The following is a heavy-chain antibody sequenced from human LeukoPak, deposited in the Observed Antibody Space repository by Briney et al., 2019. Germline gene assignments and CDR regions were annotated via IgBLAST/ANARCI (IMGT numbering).Heavy chain of an antibody. J-gene: IGHJ4*02. CDR2: ISAYNGNT. Sequence: ASVKVSCKASGYTFTSYGISWVRQAPGQGLEWMGWISAYNGNTNYAQKLQGRVTMTTDTSTSTAYMELRSLRSDDTAVYYCARGARYYYDSSGYYWVDWGQGTLVTVSS. V-gene: IGHV1-18*01. CDR3: ARGARYYYDSSGYYWVD. D-gene: IGHD3-22*01. CDR1: GYTFTSYG.